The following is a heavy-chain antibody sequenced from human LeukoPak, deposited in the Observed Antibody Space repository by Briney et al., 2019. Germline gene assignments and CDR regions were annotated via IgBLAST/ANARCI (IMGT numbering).Heavy chain of an antibody. D-gene: IGHD3-16*01. J-gene: IGHJ5*02. Sequence: SETLSLTCTVSGGSINSYYWTWIRQPPRKGLEWIGNIYNSGNTNYNPSLKSRVTISVETSKNQVSLNLNSVTPADTAVYYCARESGSYLWRILLNPWGEGTLVTVPS. CDR1: GGSINSYY. CDR2: IYNSGNT. CDR3: ARESGSYLWRILLNP. V-gene: IGHV4-59*12.